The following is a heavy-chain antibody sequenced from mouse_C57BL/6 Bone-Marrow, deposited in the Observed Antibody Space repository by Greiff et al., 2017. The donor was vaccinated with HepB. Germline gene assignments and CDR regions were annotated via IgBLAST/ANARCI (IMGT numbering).Heavy chain of an antibody. CDR1: GFTFSSYG. V-gene: IGHV5-6*01. CDR3: ARQRGYYGSSSYYYAMDY. Sequence: EVKLVESGGDLVKPGGSLKLSCAASGFTFSSYGMSWVRQTPDKRLEWVATISSGGSYTYYPDSVKGRFTISRDNAKNTLYLQMSSLKSEDTAMYYCARQRGYYGSSSYYYAMDYWGQGTSVTVSS. J-gene: IGHJ4*01. CDR2: ISSGGSYT. D-gene: IGHD1-1*01.